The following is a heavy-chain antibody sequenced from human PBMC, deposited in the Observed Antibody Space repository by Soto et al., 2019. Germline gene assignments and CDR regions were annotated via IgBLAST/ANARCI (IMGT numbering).Heavy chain of an antibody. CDR2: LNPKSGGT. J-gene: IGHJ6*01. V-gene: IGHV1-2*02. CDR1: GFTFSYYY. Sequence: VNGSCRSSGFTFSYYYMHMVREAPGQGLEWMGWLNPKSGGTTYAQKFQGRLTLSSDTSSNTAYMELRRLSIDDTALYYCARERYQVLSDGMDVWGQGTTVTVSS. D-gene: IGHD2-2*01. CDR3: ARERYQVLSDGMDV.